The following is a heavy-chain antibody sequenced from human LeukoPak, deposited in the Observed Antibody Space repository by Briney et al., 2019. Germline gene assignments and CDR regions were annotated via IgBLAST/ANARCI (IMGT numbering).Heavy chain of an antibody. V-gene: IGHV4-61*09. CDR1: GGSISSGSYY. CDR3: ARDLGPYNWLDP. Sequence: SQTLSLTCTVSGGSISSGSYYWSWIRQPAGKGLEWIGHIYTSGNGNYNPSLKSRVTISIDTSKNQFSLKLSSVTAADTALYFCARDLGPYNWLDPWGQGTLVTVSS. D-gene: IGHD7-27*01. CDR2: IYTSGNG. J-gene: IGHJ5*02.